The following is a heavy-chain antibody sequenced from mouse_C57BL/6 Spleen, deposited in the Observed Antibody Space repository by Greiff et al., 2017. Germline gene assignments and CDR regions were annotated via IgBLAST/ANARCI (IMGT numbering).Heavy chain of an antibody. CDR2: ISYDGSN. D-gene: IGHD1-1*01. V-gene: IGHV3-6*01. CDR1: GYSITSGYY. Sequence: DVQLQESGPGLVKPSQSLSLTCSVTGYSITSGYYWNWIRQFPGNKLEWMGYISYDGSNNYNPSLKNRISITRETSKNQFFLKLNSVTTEDTATYYWAREDYGSSFDYWGQGTTLTVSS. J-gene: IGHJ2*01. CDR3: AREDYGSSFDY.